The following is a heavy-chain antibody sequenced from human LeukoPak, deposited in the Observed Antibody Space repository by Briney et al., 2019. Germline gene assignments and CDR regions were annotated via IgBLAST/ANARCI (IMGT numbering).Heavy chain of an antibody. Sequence: GGSLRLSCVASGFIFRDYAMSWVRRTPAGGLEWLSGLRGDGETFYTDSVKGRFTLSRDHSRNTVYLQLSNLRVEDTAVYYCAKASWVSSADAVLWGQGTLVTVS. CDR3: AKASWVSSADAVL. CDR1: GFIFRDYA. CDR2: LRGDGET. D-gene: IGHD3-16*01. V-gene: IGHV3-23*01. J-gene: IGHJ4*02.